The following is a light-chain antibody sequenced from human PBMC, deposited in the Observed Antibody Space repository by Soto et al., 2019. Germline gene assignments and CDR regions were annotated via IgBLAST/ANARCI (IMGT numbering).Light chain of an antibody. CDR1: QSVSSK. J-gene: IGKJ1*01. CDR3: QQYNDNWPT. CDR2: GAS. V-gene: IGKV3-15*01. Sequence: EIVMTQSPATLSVSPGEGATLSCRASQSVSSKLAWYQQKPGQAPRLLIYGASNRATGFPARFSASGSGTEFTLTVNGLQSEDFAVHYCQQYNDNWPTFGQGTKVDIK.